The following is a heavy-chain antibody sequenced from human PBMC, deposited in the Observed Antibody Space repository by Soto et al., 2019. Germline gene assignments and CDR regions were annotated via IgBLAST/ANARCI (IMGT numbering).Heavy chain of an antibody. D-gene: IGHD3-22*01. Sequence: SETLSLTCTVSGGSISSYYWSWIRQPPGKGLEWIGYIYYSGSTNYNPSLKSRVTISVDTSKNQFSLKLSSVTAADTAVYYCARRGLTYDSSGYYYYFDYWGQGTLVTVSS. CDR3: ARRGLTYDSSGYYYYFDY. CDR1: GGSISSYY. CDR2: IYYSGST. V-gene: IGHV4-59*01. J-gene: IGHJ4*02.